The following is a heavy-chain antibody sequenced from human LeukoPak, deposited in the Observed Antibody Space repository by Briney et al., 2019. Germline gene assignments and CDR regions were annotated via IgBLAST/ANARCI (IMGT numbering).Heavy chain of an antibody. D-gene: IGHD2-15*01. CDR1: GYMFPNHW. CDR2: IYPGDSDT. J-gene: IGHJ4*02. Sequence: GESLKISCKGSGYMFPNHWIGWVRQMPGRGLEWMGIIYPGDSDTRYNPSIHGQATISADKSMTTAYIERHSLEASDTAMYFCAKSGGSRPLYFDSWGQGTLVTVSS. CDR3: AKSGGSRPLYFDS. V-gene: IGHV5-51*01.